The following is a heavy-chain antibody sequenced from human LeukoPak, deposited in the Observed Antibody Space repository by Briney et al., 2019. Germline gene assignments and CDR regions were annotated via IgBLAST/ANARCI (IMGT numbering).Heavy chain of an antibody. CDR1: GFTFSSYA. V-gene: IGHV3-30-3*01. D-gene: IGHD3-10*01. CDR2: ISYDGSNK. CDR3: ARDFPTYAGGVNSDPLLWFGELSPPRRFDP. J-gene: IGHJ5*02. Sequence: PGGSLRLSCAASGFTFSSYAMHWVRQAPGKGLEWVAVISYDGSNKYYADSVKGRFTISRDNSENTLYLQMNSLRAEDTAVYYCARDFPTYAGGVNSDPLLWFGELSPPRRFDPWGQGTLVTVSS.